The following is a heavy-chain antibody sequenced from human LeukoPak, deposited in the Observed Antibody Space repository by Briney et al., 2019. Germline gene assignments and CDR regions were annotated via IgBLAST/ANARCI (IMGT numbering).Heavy chain of an antibody. J-gene: IGHJ4*02. D-gene: IGHD3-3*01. V-gene: IGHV1-2*02. CDR3: ARGIPSFTLFGVVIY. CDR2: INPNNGGT. CDR1: GYNFPGYD. Sequence: ASVKVSCKTSGYNFPGYDIHWVRQAPGHGPEWMGLINPNNGGTEYAQRFQGRITMTRDTSISTAFMELSGLRSDDTAVYYCARGIPSFTLFGVVIYWGQGTAVTVSP.